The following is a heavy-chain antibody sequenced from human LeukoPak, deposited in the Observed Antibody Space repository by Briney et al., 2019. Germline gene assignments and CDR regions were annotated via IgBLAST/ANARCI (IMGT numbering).Heavy chain of an antibody. Sequence: SETLSLTCTVSGGSISSSSYYWGWIRQPPGKGLEWIGSIYYSGSTYYNPSLKSRVTISVDTSKNQFSLKLSSVPAADTAVYYCAVHNSPYYYDSSGPLFDYWGQGTLVTVSS. CDR3: AVHNSPYYYDSSGPLFDY. D-gene: IGHD3-22*01. V-gene: IGHV4-39*01. J-gene: IGHJ4*02. CDR2: IYYSGST. CDR1: GGSISSSSYY.